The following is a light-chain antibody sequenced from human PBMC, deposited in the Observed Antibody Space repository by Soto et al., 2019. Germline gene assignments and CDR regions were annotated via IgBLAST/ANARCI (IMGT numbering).Light chain of an antibody. V-gene: IGKV1-39*01. J-gene: IGKJ1*01. CDR1: QSISIY. Sequence: DIQITQSPSSLSASVGDRVTITCRASQSISIYLNWYQQKPGRSPKLLISAASSLQSGVPSRFSGSGSGTDFTLTISSLQPEDFATYYCQQSFSIPSWTFGQGTKVEI. CDR3: QQSFSIPSWT. CDR2: AAS.